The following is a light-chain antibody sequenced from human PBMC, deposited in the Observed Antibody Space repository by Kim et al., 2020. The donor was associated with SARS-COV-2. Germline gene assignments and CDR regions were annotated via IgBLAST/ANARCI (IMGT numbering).Light chain of an antibody. CDR2: DAS. V-gene: IGKV3-11*01. CDR3: PQRADWPT. Sequence: EILLTQSPAILSLYPGERATLTCRASQTISTYLAWYQQKPGQAPRLLMSDASNRASGFPARFSGSGSGTDFTLTISSLEPEDVAVYYCPQRADWPTFGQGTRVDIK. CDR1: QTISTY. J-gene: IGKJ1*01.